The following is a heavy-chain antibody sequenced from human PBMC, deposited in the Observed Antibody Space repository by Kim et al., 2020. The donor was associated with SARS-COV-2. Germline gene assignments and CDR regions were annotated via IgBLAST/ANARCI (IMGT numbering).Heavy chain of an antibody. J-gene: IGHJ4*02. D-gene: IGHD3-22*01. CDR3: ARADSSGYYYDY. Sequence: SETLSLTCTVSGGSISSYYWSWIRQPPGKGLEWIGYIYYSGSTNYNPSLKSRVTISVDTSKNQFSLKLSSVTAADTAVYYCARADSSGYYYDYWGQGTLVTVSS. CDR1: GGSISSYY. CDR2: IYYSGST. V-gene: IGHV4-59*13.